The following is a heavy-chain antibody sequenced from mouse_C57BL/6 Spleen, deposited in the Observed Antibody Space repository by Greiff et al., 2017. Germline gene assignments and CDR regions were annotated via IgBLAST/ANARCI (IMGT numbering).Heavy chain of an antibody. D-gene: IGHD1-1*01. J-gene: IGHJ2*01. V-gene: IGHV1-7*01. CDR2: INPSSGYT. CDR1: GYTFTSYW. Sequence: QVHVKQSGAELAKPGASVKLSCKASGYTFTSYWMHWVKQRPGQGLEWIGYINPSSGYTKYNQKFKDKATLTADKSSSTAYMQLSSLTYEDSAVXYCARSPITTVNYFDYWGQGTTLTVSS. CDR3: ARSPITTVNYFDY.